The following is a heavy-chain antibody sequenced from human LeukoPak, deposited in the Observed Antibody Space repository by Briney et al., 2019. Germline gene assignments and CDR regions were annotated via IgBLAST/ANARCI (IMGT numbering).Heavy chain of an antibody. Sequence: GGSLRLSCAASGFTFSSYAMSWVRQAPGKGLEWVSAISGSGGSTYYADSLKGRFTISRDNSKNTLYLQMNSLRAEDTAVYYCAKDLYGDYVVTFDYWGQGTLVTVSS. CDR3: AKDLYGDYVVTFDY. CDR1: GFTFSSYA. CDR2: ISGSGGST. V-gene: IGHV3-23*01. J-gene: IGHJ4*02. D-gene: IGHD4-17*01.